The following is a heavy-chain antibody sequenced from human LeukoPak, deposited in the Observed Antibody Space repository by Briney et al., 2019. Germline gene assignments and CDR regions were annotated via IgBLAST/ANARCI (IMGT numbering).Heavy chain of an antibody. CDR1: GFPFSSYA. D-gene: IGHD3-22*01. CDR2: ISYDGSNK. V-gene: IGHV3-30-3*01. CDR3: ARDLLPGRYDSSGYYLPHY. Sequence: GRSLTLSCAASGFPFSSYAMHWVRQAPGKGLEWVAVISYDGSNKYYADSVKGRFTISRDNSKSTLYLQMNSLRAEDTAVYYCARDLLPGRYDSSGYYLPHYWGQGTLVTVSS. J-gene: IGHJ4*02.